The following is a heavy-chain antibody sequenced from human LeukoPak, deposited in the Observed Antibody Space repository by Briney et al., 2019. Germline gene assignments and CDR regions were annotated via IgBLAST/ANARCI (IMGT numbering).Heavy chain of an antibody. D-gene: IGHD3-3*01. V-gene: IGHV3-74*01. CDR1: GFTFSSYA. CDR3: ARVDHYDFWSGYSYYFDY. J-gene: IGHJ4*02. Sequence: GGSLRLSCAASGFTFSSYAMSWVRQAPGKGLVWVSRVNSDGSTTTYADSVKGRFTISRDNAKNTLYLQMNSLRAEDTAVYYCARVDHYDFWSGYSYYFDYWGQGTLVIVSS. CDR2: VNSDGSTT.